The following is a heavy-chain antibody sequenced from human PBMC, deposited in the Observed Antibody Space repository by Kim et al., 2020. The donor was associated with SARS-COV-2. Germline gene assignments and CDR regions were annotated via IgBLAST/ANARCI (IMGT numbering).Heavy chain of an antibody. Sequence: SETLSLTCTVSGGSISSYYWSWIRQPAGKGLEWIGRIYTSGSTNYNPSLKSRVTMSVDTSKNQFSLKLSSVTAADTAVYYCARDPVFKHSFPLPAANPPSSPDYYYYYGMDVWGQGTTVTVSS. V-gene: IGHV4-4*07. CDR2: IYTSGST. D-gene: IGHD2-2*01. CDR1: GGSISSYY. J-gene: IGHJ6*02. CDR3: ARDPVFKHSFPLPAANPPSSPDYYYYYGMDV.